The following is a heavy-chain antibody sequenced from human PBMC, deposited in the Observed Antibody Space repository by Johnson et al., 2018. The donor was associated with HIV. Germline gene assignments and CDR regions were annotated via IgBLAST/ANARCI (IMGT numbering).Heavy chain of an antibody. CDR2: IRYDGSNK. CDR1: GFTFSSYG. Sequence: VQLVESGGGVVQPGRSLRLSCAASGFTFSSYGMHWVRQAPGKGLEWVAFIRYDGSNKYYADSVKGRFTISRDNSKNTLYLQMNSLRAEDTAVYYCAREYSSLSQGAFDIWGQGTMVTVSS. D-gene: IGHD6-6*01. CDR3: AREYSSLSQGAFDI. V-gene: IGHV3-33*08. J-gene: IGHJ3*02.